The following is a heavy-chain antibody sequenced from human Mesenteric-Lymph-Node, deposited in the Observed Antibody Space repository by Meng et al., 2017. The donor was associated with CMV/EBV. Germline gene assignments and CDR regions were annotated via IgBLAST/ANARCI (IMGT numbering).Heavy chain of an antibody. V-gene: IGHV3-49*04. D-gene: IGHD3-3*01. Sequence: GGSLRLSCTTSGFIFGQYGINWVRQAPGKGLEWVGFIRSNAYGGTTQYAASVKGRFTISRDDSKSIAFLQMNSLQNDDTAVYYCNLFDPQYEYYYGMDVWGQGTTVTVSS. J-gene: IGHJ6*02. CDR2: IRSNAYGGTT. CDR3: NLFDPQYEYYYGMDV. CDR1: GFIFGQYG.